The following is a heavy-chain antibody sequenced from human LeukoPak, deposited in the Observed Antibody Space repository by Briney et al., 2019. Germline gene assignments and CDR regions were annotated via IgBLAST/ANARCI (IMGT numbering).Heavy chain of an antibody. J-gene: IGHJ4*02. CDR2: MYSSGTT. D-gene: IGHD3-22*01. CDR3: ARDSNGYYSVFDF. CDR1: GGSISSGDHY. Sequence: SETLSLTCSVSGGSISSGDHYWSWIRQHPGKGLEWIGYMYSSGTTYYNPSLKSRVNISVDTSKNQFSLNLRSVTAADTAVYYCARDSNGYYSVFDFRGQGTLVAVSS. V-gene: IGHV4-31*02.